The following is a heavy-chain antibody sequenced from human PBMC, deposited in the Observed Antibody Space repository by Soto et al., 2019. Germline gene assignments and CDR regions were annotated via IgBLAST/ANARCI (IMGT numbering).Heavy chain of an antibody. CDR1: GGSISSYY. CDR2: IYYSGST. Sequence: SETLSLTCTVSGGSISSYYWSWIRQPPGKGLEWIGYIYYSGSTNYNPSLKSRVTISVDTSKNQFSLKLSSVTAADTAVYYCARHEQVADYFDYWGQGTLVTVSS. D-gene: IGHD6-19*01. V-gene: IGHV4-59*08. CDR3: ARHEQVADYFDY. J-gene: IGHJ4*02.